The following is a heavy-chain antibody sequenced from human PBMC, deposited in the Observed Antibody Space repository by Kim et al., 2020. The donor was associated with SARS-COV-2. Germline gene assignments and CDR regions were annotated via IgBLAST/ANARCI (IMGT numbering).Heavy chain of an antibody. D-gene: IGHD6-6*01. CDR1: GFTFDYYA. J-gene: IGHJ6*03. CDR3: AKAAEYSSPYYYYYYMDV. Sequence: GGSLRLSCAASGFTFDYYAMHWVRQAPGKGLEWVSLISGDGGRTYYVDSVKGRFTISRDNSKNSLYLQMNSLRTEDTALYYCAKAAEYSSPYYYYYYMDVWGERTTVTVSS. V-gene: IGHV3-43*02. CDR2: ISGDGGRT.